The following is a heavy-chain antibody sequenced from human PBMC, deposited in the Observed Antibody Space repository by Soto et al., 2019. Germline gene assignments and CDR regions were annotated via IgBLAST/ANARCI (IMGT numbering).Heavy chain of an antibody. V-gene: IGHV1-18*01. Sequence: QVQLVQSGAEVKKPGASVKVSCKASGYTFTSYGISWVRQAPGQGLEWMGWISAYNGNTNYAQKLQGRVTMTTDTSTSTADMELRRLSSHVTAVYYCAKNHPYCSGGSCYSYYYLRDIWGQGTTVTVSS. J-gene: IGHJ6*02. CDR3: AKNHPYCSGGSCYSYYYLRDI. CDR1: GYTFTSYG. D-gene: IGHD2-15*01. CDR2: ISAYNGNT.